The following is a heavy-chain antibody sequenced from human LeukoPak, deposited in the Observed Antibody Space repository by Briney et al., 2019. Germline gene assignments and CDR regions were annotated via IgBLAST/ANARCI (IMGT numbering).Heavy chain of an antibody. D-gene: IGHD4-11*01. CDR2: ISYDGSNK. CDR3: ARGYGENSDYHLKY. CDR1: GFTFSSYG. Sequence: GGSLRLSCAASGFTFSSYGMHWVRQAPGKGLEWVAVISYDGSNKYYADSVKGRFTISRDNSKNMLCLQINSLTTEDTAVYYCARGYGENSDYHLKYWGQGTLVTVSS. V-gene: IGHV3-30*03. J-gene: IGHJ4*02.